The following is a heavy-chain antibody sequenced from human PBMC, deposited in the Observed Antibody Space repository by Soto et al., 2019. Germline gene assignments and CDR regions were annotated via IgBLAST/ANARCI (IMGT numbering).Heavy chain of an antibody. CDR3: ARHYYDSSGYLYNWFDP. Sequence: PSETLSLTCTVSGGSISSYYWSWIRQPPGKGLEWIGYIYYSGSTNYNPSLKSRVTISVDRSKNQFSLKLSSVTAADTAVYYCARHYYDSSGYLYNWFDPWGQGTLVTVSS. CDR2: IYYSGST. CDR1: GGSISSYY. V-gene: IGHV4-59*12. D-gene: IGHD3-22*01. J-gene: IGHJ5*02.